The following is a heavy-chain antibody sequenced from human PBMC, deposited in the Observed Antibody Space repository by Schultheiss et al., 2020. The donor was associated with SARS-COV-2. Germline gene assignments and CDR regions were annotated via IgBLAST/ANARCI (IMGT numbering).Heavy chain of an antibody. CDR3: AHRPGMITFGGVII. Sequence: SGPTLVKPTQTLTLTCTFSGFSLSTSGMCVSWIRQPPGKALEWLALIDWDDDKRYSPSLKSRLTITKDTSKNQVVLTMTNMDPVDTATYYCAHRPGMITFGGVIIWGQGTLVTVSS. J-gene: IGHJ4*02. CDR1: GFSLSTSGMC. CDR2: IDWDDDK. D-gene: IGHD3-16*02. V-gene: IGHV2-5*08.